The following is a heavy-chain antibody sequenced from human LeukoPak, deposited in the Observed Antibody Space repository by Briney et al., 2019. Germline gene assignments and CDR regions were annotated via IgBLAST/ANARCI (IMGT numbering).Heavy chain of an antibody. Sequence: GGSLSLSCAASGFTFSSYAMNWVRQAPGKGLEWVSTISGSGGSTYYADSVKGRFTISRDNSKNTLYLQMNSLRAEDTAVYYCTSYCGGSSCFTYWGQGTLVTVSS. CDR3: TSYCGGSSCFTY. D-gene: IGHD2-2*02. CDR1: GFTFSSYA. J-gene: IGHJ4*02. V-gene: IGHV3-23*01. CDR2: ISGSGGST.